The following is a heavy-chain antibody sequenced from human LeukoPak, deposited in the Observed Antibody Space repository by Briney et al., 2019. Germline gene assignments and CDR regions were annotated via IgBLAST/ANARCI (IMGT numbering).Heavy chain of an antibody. CDR2: MYYSGST. V-gene: IGHV4-39*07. CDR3: ARDLGGLLMVYAIPSAFDY. J-gene: IGHJ4*02. Sequence: SETLSLTCTVSGGSISSSNYFWGWIRQPPGKGLAWIGSMYYSGSTLYNPSLKSRVTISVDTSKNQFSLKLSSVTAADTAMYYCARDLGGLLMVYAIPSAFDYWGLGTLVTVSS. D-gene: IGHD2-8*01. CDR1: GGSISSSNYF.